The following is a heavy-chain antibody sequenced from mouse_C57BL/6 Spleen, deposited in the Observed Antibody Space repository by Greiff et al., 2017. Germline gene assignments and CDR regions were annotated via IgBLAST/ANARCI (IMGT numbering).Heavy chain of an antibody. CDR3: PRDYGSSYYY. CDR1: GYTFTSYW. D-gene: IGHD1-1*01. V-gene: IGHV1-61*01. CDR2: IYPSDSET. Sequence: VQLQQPGAELVRPGSSVKLSCKASGYTFTSYWMDWVKQRPGQGLEWIGNIYPSDSETNYNQKFKDKATLTVDKSSSIAYMHLSSLTSEDSAVYYCPRDYGSSYYYWGQGTTLTVSS. J-gene: IGHJ2*01.